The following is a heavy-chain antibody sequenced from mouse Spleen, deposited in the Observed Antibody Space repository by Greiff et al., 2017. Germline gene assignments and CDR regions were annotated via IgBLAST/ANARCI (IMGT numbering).Heavy chain of an antibody. Sequence: GKLQQSGAELVRPGASVKLSCTPSGFNIKAYYIHWMKQWPEQGLEWIGRIDPEDGDIEYAPKFQGKATMTADTSSNTAYLQLISLTSEDTAVYYCASSSGHYYAMDYWGQGTSVTVSS. CDR3: ASSSGHYYAMDY. J-gene: IGHJ4*01. V-gene: IGHV14-1*01. CDR2: IDPEDGDI. D-gene: IGHD3-1*01. CDR1: GFNIKAYY.